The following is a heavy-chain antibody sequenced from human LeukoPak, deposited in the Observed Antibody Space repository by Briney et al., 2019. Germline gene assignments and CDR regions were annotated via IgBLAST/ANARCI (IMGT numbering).Heavy chain of an antibody. CDR1: GYTFTSYG. CDR3: ARSLTRGYYYDSSGYYNWFDP. J-gene: IGHJ5*02. D-gene: IGHD3-22*01. V-gene: IGHV1-18*01. CDR2: ISAYNGNT. Sequence: ASVKVSCKASGYTFTSYGISWVRQAPGRGLEWMGWISAYNGNTNYAQKLQGRVTMTTDTSTSTAYMELRSLRSDDTAVYYCARSLTRGYYYDSSGYYNWFDPWGQGTLVTVSS.